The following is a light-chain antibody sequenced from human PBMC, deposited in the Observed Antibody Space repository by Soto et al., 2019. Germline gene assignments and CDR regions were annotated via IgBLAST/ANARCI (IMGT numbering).Light chain of an antibody. V-gene: IGKV1-39*01. Sequence: DIQLTQAPSSLSASVRDRITITCRASQMISTYLNWYQQKPGKAPELVIYTASRLESGVTWRFSGRGCGTDFTLTISTLQPEDLATYYCQQHYNTPWTFGQGTKVEIK. CDR2: TAS. J-gene: IGKJ1*01. CDR3: QQHYNTPWT. CDR1: QMISTY.